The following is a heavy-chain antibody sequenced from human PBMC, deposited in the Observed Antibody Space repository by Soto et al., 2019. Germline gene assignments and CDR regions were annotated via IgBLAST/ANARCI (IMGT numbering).Heavy chain of an antibody. CDR3: ARLSNTAMGRAFDI. CDR2: INPNSGGT. D-gene: IGHD5-18*01. J-gene: IGHJ3*02. V-gene: IGHV1-2*04. Sequence: GASVKVSCKASGYTCTGYYMHWVRQAPGQGLEWMGWINPNSGGTNYAQKFQGWVTMTRDTSISTAYMELSRLRSDDTAVYYCARLSNTAMGRAFDIWGQGTMVTVS. CDR1: GYTCTGYY.